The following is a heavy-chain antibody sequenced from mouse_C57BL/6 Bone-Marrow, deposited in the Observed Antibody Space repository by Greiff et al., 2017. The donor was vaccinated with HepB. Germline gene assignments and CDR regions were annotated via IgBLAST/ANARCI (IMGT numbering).Heavy chain of an antibody. CDR2: IDPSDSYT. V-gene: IGHV1-69*01. J-gene: IGHJ4*01. CDR1: GYTFTSYW. D-gene: IGHD2-4*01. Sequence: QVQLQQPGAELVMPGASVKLSCKASGYTFTSYWMHWVKQRPGQGLEWIGEIDPSDSYTNYNQKFKGKSTLTVDKSSSTAYMQLSSLTSEDSAVYYCARGDYDGNPYAMDYWGQGTSVTVSS. CDR3: ARGDYDGNPYAMDY.